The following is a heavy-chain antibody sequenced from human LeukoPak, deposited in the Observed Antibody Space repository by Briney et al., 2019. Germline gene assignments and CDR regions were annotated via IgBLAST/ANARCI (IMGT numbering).Heavy chain of an antibody. D-gene: IGHD4-11*01. CDR2: MYSSGTT. J-gene: IGHJ4*02. CDR3: ARVTLVSGSDYIRDY. CDR1: GASISSGDYY. V-gene: IGHV4-30-4*08. Sequence: SETLSLTCTVSGASISSGDYYWSWIRQPPGKGLEWIGYMYSSGTTYYNPSLKSRLTISVDTSKNQFSLKLTSVTAADTAVFYCARVTLVSGSDYIRDYWGQGTLVTVSS.